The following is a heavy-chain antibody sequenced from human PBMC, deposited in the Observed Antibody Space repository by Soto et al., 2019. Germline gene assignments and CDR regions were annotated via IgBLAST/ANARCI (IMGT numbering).Heavy chain of an antibody. V-gene: IGHV3-21*04. CDR3: SREVQPVFRREYDY. Sequence: EVQLVESGGGLVKPGGYLRLSCAVSGFTFISHTLKWVRQAPGKGLEWVSSISGSGSPYYADSVKGRFTISRDNAQNSLYLQMSSLRAEDTAVYYCSREVQPVFRREYDYWGQGTLVTVSS. J-gene: IGHJ4*02. CDR1: GFTFISHT. CDR2: ISGSGSP.